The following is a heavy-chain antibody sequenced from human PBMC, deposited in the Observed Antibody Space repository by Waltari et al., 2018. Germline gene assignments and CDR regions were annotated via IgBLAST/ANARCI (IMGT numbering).Heavy chain of an antibody. Sequence: QVRLQESGPGLVKPSETLSLTCTVSAASISRYYWSWIRQPPGKGLEWIAYIYFSGSTSYNPSLKSRVAISGDTSKKQFSLRLSSVTAADTAVYYCARGDTSNWFASYFDFWGQGILVSVSS. CDR1: AASISRYY. CDR2: IYFSGST. D-gene: IGHD3-10*01. V-gene: IGHV4-59*01. CDR3: ARGDTSNWFASYFDF. J-gene: IGHJ4*02.